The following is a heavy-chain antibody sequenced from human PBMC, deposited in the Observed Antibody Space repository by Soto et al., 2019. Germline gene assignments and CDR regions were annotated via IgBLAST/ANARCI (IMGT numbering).Heavy chain of an antibody. V-gene: IGHV3-30-3*01. J-gene: IGHJ4*02. D-gene: IGHD6-19*01. CDR2: ISYDGSNK. CDR1: GFTFSSYT. CDR3: ARGAGIAVAGTSFDY. Sequence: QVQLVESGGGVVQPGRSLRLSCAASGFTFSSYTMHWVRQAPGKGLEWVALISYDGSNKYYADSVKGRFTISRDNSENPLYLQMNSLRAEDTAVYYCARGAGIAVAGTSFDYWGQGTLVTVSS.